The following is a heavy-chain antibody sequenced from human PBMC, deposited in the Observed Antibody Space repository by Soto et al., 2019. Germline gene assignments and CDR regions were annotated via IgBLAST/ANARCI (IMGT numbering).Heavy chain of an antibody. V-gene: IGHV3-30*18. CDR1: GITFSSYG. Sequence: GGFLRLSCSASGITFSSYGMHWVRQAPGKGLEWVAVISYDGTNKYYGDSVKGRFSISRDNSKNTLYLQMNSLRAEDTAAYYCAKGLGWRVLGDAFDIWGQGTMVTVSS. CDR2: ISYDGTNK. CDR3: AKGLGWRVLGDAFDI. D-gene: IGHD3-16*01. J-gene: IGHJ3*02.